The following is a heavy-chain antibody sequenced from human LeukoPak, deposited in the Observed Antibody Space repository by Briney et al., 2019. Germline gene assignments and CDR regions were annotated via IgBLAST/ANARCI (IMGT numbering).Heavy chain of an antibody. Sequence: GESLKISCKASGYSFSNFWIGWVRQLPGKGLEWMGLVYPGDSEDGISPSFQGQVTISADKSISTVYLQWSSLKASDTAIYYCARQQGEQQLVGNAFDIWGQGTMVTVSS. CDR3: ARQQGEQQLVGNAFDI. J-gene: IGHJ3*02. CDR1: GYSFSNFW. V-gene: IGHV5-51*01. D-gene: IGHD6-13*01. CDR2: VYPGDSED.